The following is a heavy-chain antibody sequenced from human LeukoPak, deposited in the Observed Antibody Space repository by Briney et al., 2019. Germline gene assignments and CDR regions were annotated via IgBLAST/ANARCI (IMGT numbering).Heavy chain of an antibody. CDR3: ARFQRAFDI. Sequence: GGSLRLSCAASGFTVSSNYMSWVRQAPGKGLEWVSVIYSGGSTYYANSVKGRFTISRDNSKNTLYLQMGSLRAEDMAVYYCARFQRAFDIWGQGTMVTVSS. J-gene: IGHJ3*02. CDR2: IYSGGST. CDR1: GFTVSSNY. V-gene: IGHV3-53*05.